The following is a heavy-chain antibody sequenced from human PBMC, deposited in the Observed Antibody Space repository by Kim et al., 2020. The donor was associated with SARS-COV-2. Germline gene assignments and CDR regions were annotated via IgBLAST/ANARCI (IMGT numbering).Heavy chain of an antibody. J-gene: IGHJ4*02. D-gene: IGHD1-1*01. Sequence: TEYAASVKGRFTISRDDSKNTVYLQMNRLKIEDTVFYYCGRDKGGNELGYWGQGTLVTVSS. CDR3: GRDKGGNELGY. V-gene: IGHV3-72*01. CDR2: T.